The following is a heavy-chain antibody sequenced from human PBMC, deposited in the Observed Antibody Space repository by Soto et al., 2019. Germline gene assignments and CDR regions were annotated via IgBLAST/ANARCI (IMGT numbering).Heavy chain of an antibody. Sequence: SETLSLTCTVSGASINDYYWSWIRQTPGKGLEWVGFMYYSETTKYNPSLKGRVNMSLDTSKNQVSLHLKSVTAADTAVYYCARANSSTWYKLEYKWFDPWGQGTLVTVSP. D-gene: IGHD6-13*01. V-gene: IGHV4-59*01. CDR2: MYYSETT. CDR3: ARANSSTWYKLEYKWFDP. CDR1: GASINDYY. J-gene: IGHJ5*02.